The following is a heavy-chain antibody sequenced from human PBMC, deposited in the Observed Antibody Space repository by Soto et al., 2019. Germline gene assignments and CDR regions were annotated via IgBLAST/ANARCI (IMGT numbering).Heavy chain of an antibody. Sequence: GGSLRLSCVDSGFTFSSYWMSWVRQAPGKGLEWVANIKQDGSDKYYVDSVKGRFTVSRDNTENSLFLQMNGLRAEDTAVYYCERDATYCLDRWGQGTLVTVSS. CDR1: GFTFSSYW. V-gene: IGHV3-7*01. J-gene: IGHJ5*02. CDR3: ERDATYCLDR. CDR2: IKQDGSDK. D-gene: IGHD2-21*01.